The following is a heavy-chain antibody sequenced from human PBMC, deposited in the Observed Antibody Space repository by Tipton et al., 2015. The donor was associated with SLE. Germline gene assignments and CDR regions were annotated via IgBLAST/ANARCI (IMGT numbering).Heavy chain of an antibody. Sequence: QLVQSGAEVKKPGESLKIFCKGSGYSFTNYWIGWVRQMPGKGLEWMGIVYPGDSDTRYSPSFRGQVTISADKYINTVYLQWCNLMASDTAMYFCARREHHDSSGYYYYYDYWGQGTLVTVSS. V-gene: IGHV5-51*01. CDR3: ARREHHDSSGYYYYYDY. CDR2: VYPGDSDT. CDR1: GYSFTNYW. D-gene: IGHD3-22*01. J-gene: IGHJ4*02.